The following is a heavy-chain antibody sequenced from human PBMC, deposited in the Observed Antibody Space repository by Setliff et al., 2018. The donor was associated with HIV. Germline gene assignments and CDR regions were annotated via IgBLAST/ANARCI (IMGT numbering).Heavy chain of an antibody. V-gene: IGHV4-34*01. CDR3: ARLEVRSFYGYRNSPDY. D-gene: IGHD5-18*01. J-gene: IGHJ4*02. CDR2: INHSGST. Sequence: SETLSLTCAVYGGSFSNYYWSWFRQAPGKGLEWIGEINHSGSTNDNPSLKSRVTISVDTSKNQFSLKLSSVTAADTAVYYCARLEVRSFYGYRNSPDYWGQGTLVTVSS. CDR1: GGSFSNYY.